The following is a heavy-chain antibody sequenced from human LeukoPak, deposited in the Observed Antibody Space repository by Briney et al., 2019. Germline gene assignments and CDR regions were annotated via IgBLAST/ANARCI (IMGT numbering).Heavy chain of an antibody. CDR3: AKGRAAAATPYHFDY. Sequence: PGRSLRLSCAASGFTLDDYAMHWVRQAPGKGLEWVSAISWNSGSIGYADSVKGRFTISRENAKNSLYLQMNSLRADDTALYYCAKGRAAAATPYHFDYWGQGTLVTVSS. J-gene: IGHJ4*02. V-gene: IGHV3-9*01. CDR1: GFTLDDYA. CDR2: ISWNSGSI. D-gene: IGHD6-13*01.